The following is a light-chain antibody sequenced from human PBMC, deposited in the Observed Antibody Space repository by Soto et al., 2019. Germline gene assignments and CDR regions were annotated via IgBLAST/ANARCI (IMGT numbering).Light chain of an antibody. CDR3: QQSFNGYT. V-gene: IGKV1-39*01. J-gene: IGKJ2*01. CDR1: QNINNF. Sequence: DIQMTQSPSSLSASVGDTVTITCRASQNINNFLNWYQQKPGKAPKLLIFAASSLQSGLPSRFSGSGSGTHFSLTISSLQPEDFATYFCQQSFNGYTFGRGTMLEVK. CDR2: AAS.